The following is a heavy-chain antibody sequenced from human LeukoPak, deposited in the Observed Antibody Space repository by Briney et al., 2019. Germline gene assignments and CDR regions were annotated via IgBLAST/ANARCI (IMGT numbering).Heavy chain of an antibody. CDR3: VREEVYTAMVT. CDR1: GGSISSYY. V-gene: IGHV4-4*07. D-gene: IGHD5-18*01. CDR2: IYTSGST. J-gene: IGHJ5*02. Sequence: PSETLSLTCTVSGGSISSYYWSGIRQPAGKGLEWIGRIYTSGSTSYNPSLKSRATMSVDTSKNQFSLKLSSVTAADTAVYYCVREEVYTAMVTWGQGTLVTVSS.